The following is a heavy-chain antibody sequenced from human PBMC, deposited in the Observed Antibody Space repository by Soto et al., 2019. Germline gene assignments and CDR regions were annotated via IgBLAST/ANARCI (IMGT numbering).Heavy chain of an antibody. CDR3: AKNQGVELVPLATVDWFDP. CDR2: ISGSGFKK. Sequence: APRLSCAASGFIFENFGMSWVRQAPGKGLEWISSISGSGFKKYYADSVKGRFTISRDNSKSTVYLELNNLSAEDTAVYHCAKNQGVELVPLATVDWFDPWGQGSVVTVS. J-gene: IGHJ5*02. V-gene: IGHV3-23*01. D-gene: IGHD1-26*01. CDR1: GFIFENFG.